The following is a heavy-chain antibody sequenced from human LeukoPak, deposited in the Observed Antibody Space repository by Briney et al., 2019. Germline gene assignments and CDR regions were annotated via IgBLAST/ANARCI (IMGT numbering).Heavy chain of an antibody. V-gene: IGHV3-30-3*01. CDR3: ARDLRVDFWSGFSYYMDV. Sequence: GGSLRLPCAASGFTFSSYAMHWVRQAPGKGLEWVAVISYDGSNKYYADSVKGRFTISRDNSKNTLYLQMNSLRAEDTAVYYCARDLRVDFWSGFSYYMDVWGKGTTVTVSS. D-gene: IGHD3-3*01. J-gene: IGHJ6*03. CDR2: ISYDGSNK. CDR1: GFTFSSYA.